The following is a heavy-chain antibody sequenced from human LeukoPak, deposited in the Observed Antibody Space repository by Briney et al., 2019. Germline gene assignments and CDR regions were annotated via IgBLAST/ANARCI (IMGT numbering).Heavy chain of an antibody. J-gene: IGHJ3*02. CDR2: INPHSGGT. D-gene: IGHD5-12*01. CDR1: GYTFSDYY. V-gene: IGHV1-2*02. Sequence: ASVKVSCKASGYTFSDYYLHWVRQAPGHGLEWMGWINPHSGGTHYAQKFQGRVTMTRDTSISTAYMEPSSLRSDDTAVYFCAREIVATIGGAFDIWGQGTMVTVSS. CDR3: AREIVATIGGAFDI.